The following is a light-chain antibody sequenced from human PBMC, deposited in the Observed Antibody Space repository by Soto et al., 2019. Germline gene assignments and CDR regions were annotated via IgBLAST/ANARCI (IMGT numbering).Light chain of an antibody. CDR3: AAWDDSLSGYV. CDR2: GNS. Sequence: QSVLTQPPSVSGAPGQRVTISCTGSSSNIGAGYDVHWYQQRPGTAPKLLIFGNSNRPSGVPDRFSGSKSGTSASLAISGLRSEDEADYYCAAWDDSLSGYVFGTGTKLTVL. V-gene: IGLV1-40*01. CDR1: SSNIGAGYD. J-gene: IGLJ1*01.